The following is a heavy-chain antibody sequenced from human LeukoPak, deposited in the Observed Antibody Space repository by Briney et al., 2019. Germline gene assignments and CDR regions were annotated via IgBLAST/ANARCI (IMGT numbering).Heavy chain of an antibody. CDR3: AREGIAGWFDP. Sequence: SETLSLTCTVSGYSISSGYYWGWIRQPPGKGLEWIGYIYYSGSTNYNPSLKSRVTISVDTSKNQFSLKLCSVTAADTAVYYCAREGIAGWFDPWGQGTLVTVSS. CDR1: GYSISSGYY. V-gene: IGHV4-61*01. CDR2: IYYSGST. J-gene: IGHJ5*02. D-gene: IGHD6-13*01.